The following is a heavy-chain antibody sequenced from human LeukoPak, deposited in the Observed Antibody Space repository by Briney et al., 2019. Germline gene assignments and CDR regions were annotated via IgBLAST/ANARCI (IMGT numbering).Heavy chain of an antibody. CDR2: FDPEDGET. Sequence: GASVKVSCKVSGYTLTELSMHWVRQAPGKGLEWMGGFDPEDGETIYAQKFQGRVTMTEDTSTDTAYMELSSLRSEDTAVYYCATGNYDFWSGYRTYDYWGQGTLVTVSS. V-gene: IGHV1-24*01. CDR3: ATGNYDFWSGYRTYDY. J-gene: IGHJ4*02. D-gene: IGHD3-3*01. CDR1: GYTLTELS.